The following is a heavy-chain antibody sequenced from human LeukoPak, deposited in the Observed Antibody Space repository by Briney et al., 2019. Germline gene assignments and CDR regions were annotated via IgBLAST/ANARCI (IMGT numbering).Heavy chain of an antibody. CDR2: IYYSGST. J-gene: IGHJ4*02. Sequence: SETLSLTCTVSGDSISSSSYYWSWIRQPPGKGLEWIGYIYYSGSTNYNPSLESRVTVSVDTSKNQFSLKLSSVTAADTAVYYCARANRYDLFFDYWGQGTLVTVSS. V-gene: IGHV4-61*01. D-gene: IGHD5-12*01. CDR3: ARANRYDLFFDY. CDR1: GDSISSSSYY.